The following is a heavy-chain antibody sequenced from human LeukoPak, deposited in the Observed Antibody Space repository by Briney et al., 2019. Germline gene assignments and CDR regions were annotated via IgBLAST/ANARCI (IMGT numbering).Heavy chain of an antibody. Sequence: GGSLRLSCAASGFTFDNFAMSWVRQAPGKGLEWVAVISYDGSNKYYADSVKGRFTISRDNSKNTLYLQMNSLRAEDTAVYYCASVDTAMVTRPNDYWGQGTLVTVSS. J-gene: IGHJ4*02. CDR3: ASVDTAMVTRPNDY. V-gene: IGHV3-30-3*01. D-gene: IGHD5-18*01. CDR2: ISYDGSNK. CDR1: GFTFDNFA.